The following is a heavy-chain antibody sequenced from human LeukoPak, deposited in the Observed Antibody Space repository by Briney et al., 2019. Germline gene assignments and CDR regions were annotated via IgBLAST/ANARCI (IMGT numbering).Heavy chain of an antibody. J-gene: IGHJ4*02. CDR2: ISGSGGST. Sequence: GGSLRLFCAASGFTFSSYAMSWVRQAPGKGLEWVSAISGSGGSTYYADYVKGRFTISRGNSKNTLYLQMNSLRAEDTAVYYCARGVDYSSDDYWGQGTLVTVSS. D-gene: IGHD2-15*01. CDR1: GFTFSSYA. CDR3: ARGVDYSSDDY. V-gene: IGHV3-23*01.